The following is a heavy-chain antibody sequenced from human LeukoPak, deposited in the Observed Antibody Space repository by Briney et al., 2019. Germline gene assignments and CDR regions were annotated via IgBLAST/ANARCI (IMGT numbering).Heavy chain of an antibody. CDR2: IYSGGST. V-gene: IGHV3-53*01. Sequence: GGSLRLSCAASGFTFSSYAMSWVRQAPGKGLEWVSVIYSGGSTYYADSVKGRFTISRDNSKNTLYLQMNSLRAEDTAVYYCARDRSYYGSGNYDYWGQGTLVTVSS. J-gene: IGHJ4*02. CDR3: ARDRSYYGSGNYDY. D-gene: IGHD3-10*01. CDR1: GFTFSSYA.